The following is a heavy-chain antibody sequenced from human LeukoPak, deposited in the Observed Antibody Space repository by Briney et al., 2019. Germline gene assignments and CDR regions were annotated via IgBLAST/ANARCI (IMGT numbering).Heavy chain of an antibody. CDR1: GGSISSRNW. Sequence: SGTLSLTCAVSGGSISSRNWWSWVRQSPGKGLEWIGEIYHSGSTSYNPSLKNRVTISVDKSKNHFSLKLTSVTAADTAVYYCARYGSGSYLRNWFDPWGQGTLVTVSS. D-gene: IGHD3-10*01. V-gene: IGHV4-4*02. CDR3: ARYGSGSYLRNWFDP. CDR2: IYHSGST. J-gene: IGHJ5*02.